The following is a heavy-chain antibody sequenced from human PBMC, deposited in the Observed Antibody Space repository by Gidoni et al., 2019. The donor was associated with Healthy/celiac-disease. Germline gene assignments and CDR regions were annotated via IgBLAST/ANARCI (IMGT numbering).Heavy chain of an antibody. J-gene: IGHJ3*02. V-gene: IGHV3-15*07. D-gene: IGHD4-4*01. Sequence: EVQLVESGGGLVQPGGSLRLSCAASGFPFSKAWMNWVRQAPGKGLEWVGRIKSKTDGGTTDYAAPVKGRFTISRDDSKNTLYLQMNSLKTEDTAVYYCTTDLQTVLGAFDIWGQGTMVTVSS. CDR1: GFPFSKAW. CDR3: TTDLQTVLGAFDI. CDR2: IKSKTDGGTT.